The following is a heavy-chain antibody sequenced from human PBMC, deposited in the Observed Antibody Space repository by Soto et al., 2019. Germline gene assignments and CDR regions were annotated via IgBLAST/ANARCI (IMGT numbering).Heavy chain of an antibody. D-gene: IGHD3-10*01. CDR3: ARGPVLLWFGELLPTQYYYDSSGLDY. J-gene: IGHJ4*02. V-gene: IGHV4-34*01. CDR2: INRSGST. Sequence: SETLSLTCAVYGGSFSGYYWSWIRQPPGKGLEWIGEINRSGSTNYNPSLKSRVTISVDTSKNQFSLKLSSVTAADTAVYYCARGPVLLWFGELLPTQYYYDSSGLDYWGQGTLVTVSS. CDR1: GGSFSGYY.